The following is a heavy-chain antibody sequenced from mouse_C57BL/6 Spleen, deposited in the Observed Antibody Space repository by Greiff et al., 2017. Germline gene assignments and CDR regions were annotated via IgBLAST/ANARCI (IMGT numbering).Heavy chain of an antibody. Sequence: VQLQQSGPELVKPGASVKISCKASGYAFSSSWMNWVKQRPGKGLEWIGRIYPGDGDTNYNGKFKGKATLTADKSSSTAYMQLSSLTSEDSAVYFCARSELPLDYWGQGTTLTVSS. D-gene: IGHD1-1*01. CDR1: GYAFSSSW. CDR3: ARSELPLDY. CDR2: IYPGDGDT. V-gene: IGHV1-82*01. J-gene: IGHJ2*01.